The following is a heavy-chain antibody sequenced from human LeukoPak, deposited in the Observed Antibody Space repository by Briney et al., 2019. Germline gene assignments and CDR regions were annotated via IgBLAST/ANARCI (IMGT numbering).Heavy chain of an antibody. J-gene: IGHJ4*02. CDR3: ARVTGYMIEDYFDY. CDR1: GGSFSGYY. V-gene: IGHV4-34*11. D-gene: IGHD3-22*01. CDR2: IYYSGST. Sequence: SETLSLTCAVYGGSFSGYYWSWIRQPPGKWLEWIGYIYYSGSTNYNPSLKSRVTISVDTSKNQFSLKLSSVTAADTAVYYCARVTGYMIEDYFDYWGQGTLVTVSS.